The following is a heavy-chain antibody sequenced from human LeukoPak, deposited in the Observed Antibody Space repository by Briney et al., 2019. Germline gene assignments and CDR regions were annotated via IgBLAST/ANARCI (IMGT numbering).Heavy chain of an antibody. Sequence: GRSLRLSCAASGFTFSSYAMHWVRQAPGKGLEWVAVISYDGSNKYYADSVTGRFTISRDNSKNTLYLQMNSLRAEDTAVYYCARAAYDILTGYKLDYWGQGTLVTVSS. J-gene: IGHJ4*02. D-gene: IGHD3-9*01. CDR1: GFTFSSYA. V-gene: IGHV3-30*01. CDR3: ARAAYDILTGYKLDY. CDR2: ISYDGSNK.